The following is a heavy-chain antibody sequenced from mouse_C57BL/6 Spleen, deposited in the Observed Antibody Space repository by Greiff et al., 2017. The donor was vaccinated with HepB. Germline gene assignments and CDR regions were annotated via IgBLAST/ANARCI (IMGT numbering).Heavy chain of an antibody. CDR3: AKGWKYDYDPCYFDV. Sequence: QVQLQQSGAELARPGASVKLSCKASGYTFTSYGISWVKQRTGQGLEWIGEIYPRSGNTYYNEKFKGKATLTADKSSSTAYMELRSLTSEDSAVYFCAKGWKYDYDPCYFDVWGTGTTVTVSS. V-gene: IGHV1-81*01. J-gene: IGHJ1*03. CDR1: GYTFTSYG. D-gene: IGHD2-4*01. CDR2: IYPRSGNT.